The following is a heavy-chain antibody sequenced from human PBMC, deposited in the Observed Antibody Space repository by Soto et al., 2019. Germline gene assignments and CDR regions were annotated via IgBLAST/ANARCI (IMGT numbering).Heavy chain of an antibody. CDR1: GDSMTSSSYY. CDR2: IYDRGTT. CDR3: AFSWNALAVTTFDY. Sequence: SETLSLTCTVSGDSMTSSSYYWGWIRQPPGKGLEWIGYIYDRGTTDYSPSLKSRVTMSVDTSKSQFSLHLNSVTTADTAVYYCAFSWNALAVTTFDYWGQGIQVTVYS. V-gene: IGHV4-61*05. D-gene: IGHD4-17*01. J-gene: IGHJ4*02.